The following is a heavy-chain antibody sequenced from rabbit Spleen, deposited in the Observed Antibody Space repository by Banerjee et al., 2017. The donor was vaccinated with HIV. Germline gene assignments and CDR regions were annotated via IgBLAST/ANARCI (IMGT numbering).Heavy chain of an antibody. V-gene: IGHV1S40*01. J-gene: IGHJ6*01. CDR2: IEVGSSGFT. CDR1: GVSFSFSSY. Sequence: EESGGGLVKPGASLTLTCTASGVSFSFSSYMCWVRQAPGKGLEWIACIEVGSSGFTYFATWAKGRFTISKTSSTTVTLQMTSLTAADTATYFCAGLSDDYGYIDLWGPGTLVTVS. CDR3: AGLSDDYGYIDL. D-gene: IGHD6-1*01.